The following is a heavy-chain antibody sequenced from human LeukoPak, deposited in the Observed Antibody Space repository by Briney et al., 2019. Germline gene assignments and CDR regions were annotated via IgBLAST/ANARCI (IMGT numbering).Heavy chain of an antibody. CDR3: ARDSPKRYSGSFFDF. Sequence: SQTLSLTCTVSGGSISSGGYYWSWIRQPPGKGLEWIGFIFGSGSTSYNSSLKSRVAISVDRSKNQFSLKLASVTAADTAVYYCARDSPKRYSGSFFDFWGQGTLVTVSS. CDR2: IFGSGST. V-gene: IGHV4-30-2*01. CDR1: GGSISSGGYY. D-gene: IGHD1-26*01. J-gene: IGHJ4*02.